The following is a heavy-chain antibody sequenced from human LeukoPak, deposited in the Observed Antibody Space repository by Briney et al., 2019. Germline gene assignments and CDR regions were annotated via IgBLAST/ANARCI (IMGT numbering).Heavy chain of an antibody. CDR1: GFTFSHYG. Sequence: GRSLRLSCAASGFTFSHYGLHLVRQAPGKGLEWVAVIWSDGSNKYYADSVKGRFTISRYDSKKTLYLQMSSLRGEDTAVYYSAKDAQRGFDYSNSLEYWGQGALVTVSS. V-gene: IGHV3-33*06. CDR3: AKDAQRGFDYSNSLEY. J-gene: IGHJ4*02. D-gene: IGHD4-11*01. CDR2: IWSDGSNK.